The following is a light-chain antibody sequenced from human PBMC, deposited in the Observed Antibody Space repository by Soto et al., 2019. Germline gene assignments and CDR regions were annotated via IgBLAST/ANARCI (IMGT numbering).Light chain of an antibody. CDR1: QTISSW. Sequence: IQMTQSPSTLSASVGDRVTITCRASQTISSWLAWYQQKPGKAPNLLIYDASTLERGVPSRFSGTGSGTEFTLTIDRLQPDDFATYYCQQYHTSSITFGQGTRQ. CDR3: QQYHTSSIT. J-gene: IGKJ5*01. V-gene: IGKV1-5*01. CDR2: DAS.